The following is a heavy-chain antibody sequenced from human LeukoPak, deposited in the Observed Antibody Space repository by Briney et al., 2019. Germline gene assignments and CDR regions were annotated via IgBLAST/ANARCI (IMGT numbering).Heavy chain of an antibody. Sequence: PGGSLRLSCAASGFIFSSYSVHWVRQAPGKGLEWVAVVSSDGSKKFYADSVKGRFSISRDNSKNTLYLQMNSLRTEDTAVYYCARDRAYSGNDATYFDRWGQGTLVTVSS. V-gene: IGHV3-30-3*01. D-gene: IGHD5-12*01. CDR2: VSSDGSKK. J-gene: IGHJ4*02. CDR1: GFIFSSYS. CDR3: ARDRAYSGNDATYFDR.